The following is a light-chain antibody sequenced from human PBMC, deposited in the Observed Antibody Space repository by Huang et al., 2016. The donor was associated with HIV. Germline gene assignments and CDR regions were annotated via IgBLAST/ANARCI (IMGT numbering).Light chain of an antibody. CDR1: QKISTW. CDR2: KAS. J-gene: IGKJ1*01. Sequence: DIQVTQSPSTLSAFVGDRVNITCRTSQKISTWLAWYQQRPGKAPNLLISKASNLESWVPSRFSGDGAGTEFTLTINGLQPDDLGTYYCQQQWTFGQGTKVEI. CDR3: QQQWT. V-gene: IGKV1-5*03.